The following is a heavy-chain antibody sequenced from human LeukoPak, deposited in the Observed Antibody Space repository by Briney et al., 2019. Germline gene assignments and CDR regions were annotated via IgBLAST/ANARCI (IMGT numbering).Heavy chain of an antibody. CDR3: ARVWLFDPRGIGAFDI. CDR2: INSDGSST. Sequence: PGGSLRLSCAASGFTFSSYSMHWVRQAPGKGLVWVSRINSDGSSTSYADSVKGRFTISRDNAKNTLYLQMNSLRAEDTAVYYCARVWLFDPRGIGAFDIWGQGTMVTVSS. D-gene: IGHD3-22*01. V-gene: IGHV3-74*01. CDR1: GFTFSSYS. J-gene: IGHJ3*02.